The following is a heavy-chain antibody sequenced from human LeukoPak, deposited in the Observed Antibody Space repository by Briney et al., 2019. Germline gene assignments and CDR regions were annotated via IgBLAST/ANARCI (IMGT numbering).Heavy chain of an antibody. D-gene: IGHD3-10*01. CDR2: IWYDGSNK. Sequence: GGSLRLSCAASGFTFSSYGMHWVRQAPGKGLEWVAVIWYDGSNKYYADSVKGRFTISRDNSKNTLYLQMNSLRAEDTAVYYCARDSMVRGHYFAYWAREPWSPSPQ. V-gene: IGHV3-33*01. CDR3: ARDSMVRGHYFAY. J-gene: IGHJ4*02. CDR1: GFTFSSYG.